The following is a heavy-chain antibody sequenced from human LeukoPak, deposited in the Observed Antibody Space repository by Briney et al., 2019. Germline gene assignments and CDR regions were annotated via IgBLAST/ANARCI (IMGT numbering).Heavy chain of an antibody. V-gene: IGHV1-69*06. Sequence: SVKVSCKASGGTFSSYAISWVRQAPGQGLEWMGGIIPIFGTANYAQKFQGRVTITADNSTSTAYMELSSVRSEDTAVYYGARDGLVGPFSYWGQGTLVTVSS. CDR2: IIPIFGTA. CDR3: ARDGLVGPFSY. D-gene: IGHD1-26*01. CDR1: GGTFSSYA. J-gene: IGHJ4*02.